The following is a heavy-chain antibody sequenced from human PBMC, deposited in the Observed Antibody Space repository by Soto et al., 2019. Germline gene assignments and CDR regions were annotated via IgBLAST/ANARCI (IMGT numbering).Heavy chain of an antibody. CDR2: IYYSGTT. J-gene: IGHJ6*02. CDR3: ARGHYYYGMDV. Sequence: SETLSLTCTVSGGSISSGDYFWSWIRQPPGKGLEWIGYIYYSGTTYYTPSLKSRLTMSMDRANDHFSLNVTSVTAADTAVYFCARGHYYYGMDVWGQGITVTVS. CDR1: GGSISSGDYF. V-gene: IGHV4-30-2*01.